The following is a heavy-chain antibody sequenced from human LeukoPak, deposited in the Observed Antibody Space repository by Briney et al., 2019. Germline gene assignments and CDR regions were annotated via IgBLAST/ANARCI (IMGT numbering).Heavy chain of an antibody. CDR3: ARGWVGLDY. Sequence: SETLSLTCTVSGGSISSSGYYWGWIRQPPGKGLEWIGEINHSGSTNYNPSLKSRVTISVDTSKNQFSLKLSSVTAADTAVYYCARGWVGLDYWGQGTLVTVSS. V-gene: IGHV4-39*07. D-gene: IGHD2-15*01. CDR1: GGSISSSGYY. J-gene: IGHJ4*02. CDR2: INHSGST.